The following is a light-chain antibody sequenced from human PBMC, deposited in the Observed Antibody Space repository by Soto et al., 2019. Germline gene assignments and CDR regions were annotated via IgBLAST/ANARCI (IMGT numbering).Light chain of an antibody. V-gene: IGKV1-39*01. CDR3: QQSHNMPFT. CDR2: DAS. J-gene: IGKJ3*01. Sequence: DIQMTQSPSSLSASVGDRVTITCRASQSITNYLNWYQHKPGKAPKLLVYDASSLQSGVPSRFSGSGSGTDFTLTISSLQPEDFATYFCQQSHNMPFTFGPGTKVDIK. CDR1: QSITNY.